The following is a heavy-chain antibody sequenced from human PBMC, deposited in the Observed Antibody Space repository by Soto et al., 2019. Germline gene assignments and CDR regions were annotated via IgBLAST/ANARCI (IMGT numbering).Heavy chain of an antibody. CDR2: ISGSGGST. J-gene: IGHJ4*02. CDR1: GFTFSSYA. V-gene: IGHV3-23*01. Sequence: GGSLRLSCAASGFTFSSYAKSWVRQAPGKGLEWVSAISGSGGSTYYADSVKGRFTISRDNSKNTLYLQMNSLRAEDTAVYYCAKVGGDDILTGYYDYWGQGTLVTVSS. D-gene: IGHD3-9*01. CDR3: AKVGGDDILTGYYDY.